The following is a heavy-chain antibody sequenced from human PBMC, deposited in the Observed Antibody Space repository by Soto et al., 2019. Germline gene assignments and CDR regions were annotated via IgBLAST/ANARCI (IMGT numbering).Heavy chain of an antibody. CDR3: ARGRKNSSSWYY. V-gene: IGHV3-30-3*01. D-gene: IGHD6-13*01. Sequence: QVQLVESGGGVVQPGRSLRLSCAASGFTFSSYAMHWVRQAPGKGLEWVAVISYDGSNKYYADSVKGRFTISRDNSKNTLYLKMNSLRAEDTAVYYCARGRKNSSSWYYWGQGTLVTVSS. CDR2: ISYDGSNK. CDR1: GFTFSSYA. J-gene: IGHJ4*02.